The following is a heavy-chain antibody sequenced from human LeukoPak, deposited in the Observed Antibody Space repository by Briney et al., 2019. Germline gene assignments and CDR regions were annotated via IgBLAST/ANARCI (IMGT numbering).Heavy chain of an antibody. J-gene: IGHJ4*02. V-gene: IGHV5-51*01. D-gene: IGHD3-10*01. CDR3: ARNRGDNTFDY. Sequence: GESLKISCKGSGYSFSSYWIGWGRQMPGKGLEWMGFIYPGESDTRYSPSFQGQVTISADKSISTAYLQWRSLKASDTAMYYCARNRGDNTFDYWGQGILVTVSS. CDR1: GYSFSSYW. CDR2: IYPGESDT.